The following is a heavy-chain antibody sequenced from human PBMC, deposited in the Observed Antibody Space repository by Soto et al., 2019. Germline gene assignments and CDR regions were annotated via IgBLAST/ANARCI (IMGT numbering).Heavy chain of an antibody. CDR2: IWYDGSTE. J-gene: IGHJ4*02. Sequence: GGSLRLSCVASGFTFNAYGMHWVRQAPGKGLEWVAAIWYDGSTENYADSVKGRFTISRDNSNNTLYLQMNSLRAEDTAVYYCARDRAHGAGNYNNPSDYWGQGTLVTVSS. D-gene: IGHD3-10*01. CDR1: GFTFNAYG. CDR3: ARDRAHGAGNYNNPSDY. V-gene: IGHV3-33*01.